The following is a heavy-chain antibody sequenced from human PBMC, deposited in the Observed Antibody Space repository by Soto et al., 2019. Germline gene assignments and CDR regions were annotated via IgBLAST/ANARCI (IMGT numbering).Heavy chain of an antibody. J-gene: IGHJ6*02. CDR3: ARDTMEGSSQSTYYLYGLDV. V-gene: IGHV4-4*07. CDR1: GGSISTYY. D-gene: IGHD6-6*01. Sequence: QVQLQESGPGLVRPSETLSLTCTVSGGSISTYYWNWIRQPAGKGLEWIGRIYSSGSTKYSPSLRGRITMSVDTSKNQFSLKMSSVTAADTAVYYCARDTMEGSSQSTYYLYGLDVWGQGTTVTVSS. CDR2: IYSSGST.